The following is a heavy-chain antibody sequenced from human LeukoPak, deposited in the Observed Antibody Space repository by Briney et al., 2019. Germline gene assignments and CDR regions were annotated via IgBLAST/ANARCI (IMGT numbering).Heavy chain of an antibody. Sequence: SETPSLTCTVSGGPISSYYWSWIRQPPGKGLEWIGYIYYSGSTNYNPSLKSRVTISVDTSKNQFSLKLSSVTAADTAVYYCARLRFTDYYYYGMDVWGQGTTVTVSS. J-gene: IGHJ6*02. V-gene: IGHV4-59*08. D-gene: IGHD3-10*01. CDR1: GGPISSYY. CDR2: IYYSGST. CDR3: ARLRFTDYYYYGMDV.